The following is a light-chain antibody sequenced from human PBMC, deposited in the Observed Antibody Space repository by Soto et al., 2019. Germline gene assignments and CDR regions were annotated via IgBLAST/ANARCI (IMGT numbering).Light chain of an antibody. V-gene: IGLV2-14*03. CDR1: SSDVGSYNS. J-gene: IGLJ1*01. Sequence: QSALTQPASVSGSPGQSIAISCTGTSSDVGSYNSVSWYQQYPGKAPKLMIHDVYNRPSGISDRFSGSKSGNTASLTISGLQAEDEADYYCSSFTSSTSYVFGTGTKVTVL. CDR2: DVY. CDR3: SSFTSSTSYV.